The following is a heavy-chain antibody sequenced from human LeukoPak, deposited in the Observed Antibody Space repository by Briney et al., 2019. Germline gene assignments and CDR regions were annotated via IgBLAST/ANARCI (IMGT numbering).Heavy chain of an antibody. CDR1: GRSLSSGNW. D-gene: IGHD5-24*01. Sequence: PSQTMSLTCAVSGRSLSSGNWGCGVRLSPGRGLEWIGEIYHSGSTNYNPSLKSRVTISLDKSKNQFSLMLTSVTAADTAVYYCARVPLRRDGYNRKGRAFDIWGQGTMVTVSS. CDR2: IYHSGST. CDR3: ARVPLRRDGYNRKGRAFDI. J-gene: IGHJ3*02. V-gene: IGHV4-4*02.